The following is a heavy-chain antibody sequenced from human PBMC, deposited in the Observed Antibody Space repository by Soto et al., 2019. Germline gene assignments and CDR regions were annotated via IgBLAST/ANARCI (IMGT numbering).Heavy chain of an antibody. CDR3: ARAKDYYSSGSYRGVNWFDP. J-gene: IGHJ5*02. CDR2: IYHSGST. CDR1: GCSSSSGCYS. D-gene: IGHD3-10*01. V-gene: IGHV4-30-2*01. Sequence: TQSLTSACSGCSSSSGCYSLGWIRPPPGKGLAWIGYIYHSGSTYYNPSLKSRVTISVDRSKNQFPLKLSSVTAADTAVYYCARAKDYYSSGSYRGVNWFDPGGQGTLVSVSS.